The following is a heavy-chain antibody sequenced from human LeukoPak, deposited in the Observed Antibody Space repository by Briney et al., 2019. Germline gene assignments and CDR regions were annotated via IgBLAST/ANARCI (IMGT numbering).Heavy chain of an antibody. V-gene: IGHV3-66*01. CDR3: ARTYYDYRVGTNYFDY. CDR2: TYSGGST. J-gene: IGHJ4*02. Sequence: GGSLRLSCAASGFSVTTSYMGWVRQAPGKGLEWVSVTYSGGSTSHADSVKGRFTVSRDDSKNMVYLQMNSMRHDDTAVYYCARTYYDYRVGTNYFDYWGQGTLVTVSS. D-gene: IGHD3-3*01. CDR1: GFSVTTSY.